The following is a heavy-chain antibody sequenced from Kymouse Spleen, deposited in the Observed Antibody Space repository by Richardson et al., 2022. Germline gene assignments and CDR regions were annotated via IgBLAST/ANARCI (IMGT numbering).Heavy chain of an antibody. Sequence: EVQLVESGGGLVQPGGSLRLSCAASGFTFSSYWMSWVRQAPGKGLEWVANIKQDGSEKYYVDSVKGRFTISRDNAKNSLYLQMNSLRAEDTAVYYCARHYYGSGSYSYFDYWGQGTLVTVSS. CDR2: IKQDGSEK. V-gene: IGHV3-7*01. CDR3: ARHYYGSGSYSYFDY. CDR1: GFTFSSYW. D-gene: IGHD3-10*01. J-gene: IGHJ4*02.